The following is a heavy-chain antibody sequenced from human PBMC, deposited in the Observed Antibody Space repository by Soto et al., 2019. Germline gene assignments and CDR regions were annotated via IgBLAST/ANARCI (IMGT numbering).Heavy chain of an antibody. CDR2: ISGSGGRS. CDR1: GFTFSNYA. J-gene: IGHJ4*02. D-gene: IGHD3-16*01. Sequence: VQLLDSGGGLVQPGGSRRLSCAASGFTFSNYAMTWVRQGPGKGLEWVSGISGSGGRSYYADSVKGRFTISRDNSKSTLYLQMNSLRAEDTAVYYCAKAYFVWSSEQPYYFDYWGQGTLVTVSS. V-gene: IGHV3-23*01. CDR3: AKAYFVWSSEQPYYFDY.